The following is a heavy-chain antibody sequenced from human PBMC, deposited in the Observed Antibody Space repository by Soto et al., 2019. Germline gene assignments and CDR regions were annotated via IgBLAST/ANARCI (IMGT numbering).Heavy chain of an antibody. D-gene: IGHD3-22*01. V-gene: IGHV5-10-1*01. J-gene: IGHJ4*02. CDR3: ARQIYDSDTGPNFQYYFDS. CDR2: TDPCDSHT. Sequence: LGESLKISCKGFGYSFAGYWITWVRQKPGKGLEWMGRTDPCDSHTYYSPSFRGHVTISVTKSITTVFLQWSSLRASDTAMYYCARQIYDSDTGPNFQYYFDSWGQGTPVTVSS. CDR1: GYSFAGYW.